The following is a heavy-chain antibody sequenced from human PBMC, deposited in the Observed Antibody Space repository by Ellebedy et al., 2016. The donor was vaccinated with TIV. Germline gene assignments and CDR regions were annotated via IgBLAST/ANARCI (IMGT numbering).Heavy chain of an antibody. D-gene: IGHD3-10*01. CDR3: AKEFADYYISVAPDS. CDR1: GFTFSSLA. Sequence: PGGSLRLSCAASGFTFSSLAMSWVRQAPGKGLEWVSAISADGARTYYADSVKGRFTISRDSSTNTLLLQMSSLRVDDTAVYYCAKEFADYYISVAPDSWGQGTLVTVSS. V-gene: IGHV3-23*01. J-gene: IGHJ4*02. CDR2: ISADGART.